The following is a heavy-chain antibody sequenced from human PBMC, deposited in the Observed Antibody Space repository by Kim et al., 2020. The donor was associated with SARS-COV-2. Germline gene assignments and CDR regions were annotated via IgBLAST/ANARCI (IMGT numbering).Heavy chain of an antibody. J-gene: IGHJ5*02. CDR3: ASFRFDP. CDR2: HSGST. Sequence: HSGSTNYNPSLKSRVTISVDTSKNQFSLKLSSVTAADTAVYYCASFRFDPWGQGILVTVSS. V-gene: IGHV4-34*01.